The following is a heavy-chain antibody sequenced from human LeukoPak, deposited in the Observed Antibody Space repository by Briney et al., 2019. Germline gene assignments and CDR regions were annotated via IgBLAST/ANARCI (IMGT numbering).Heavy chain of an antibody. J-gene: IGHJ5*02. CDR2: IIPILGIA. CDR1: GGTFSSYA. D-gene: IGHD6-19*01. CDR3: ASRQTSIAVAGDWFDP. V-gene: IGHV1-69*04. Sequence: SVKVSCKASGGTFSSYAISWVRQVPGQGLEWLGRIIPILGIANYAQKFQGRVTITADKSTSTAYMELSSLRSEDTAVYYCASRQTSIAVAGDWFDPWGQGTLVTVPS.